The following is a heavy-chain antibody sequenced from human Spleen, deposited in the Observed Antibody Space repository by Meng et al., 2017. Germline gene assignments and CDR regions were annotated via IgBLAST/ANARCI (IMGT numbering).Heavy chain of an antibody. Sequence: APRQPSDPGLVNPPHTLSLTCTFYGGFFSGYYWCWIRQPPGEGLQWIGEINHSGSTNYNPSLKSRATISVDTSQNNLSLKLSSVTAADSAVYYCARGPTTMAHDFDYWGQGTLVTVSS. J-gene: IGHJ4*02. V-gene: IGHV4-34*01. CDR3: ARGPTTMAHDFDY. D-gene: IGHD4-11*01. CDR2: INHSGST. CDR1: GGFFSGYY.